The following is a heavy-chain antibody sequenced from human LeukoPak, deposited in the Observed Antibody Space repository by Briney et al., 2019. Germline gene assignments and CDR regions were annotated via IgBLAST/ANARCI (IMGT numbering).Heavy chain of an antibody. CDR1: GFTFSDYY. J-gene: IGHJ4*02. Sequence: GGSLRLSCAASGFTFSDYYMHWVRQAPGKGLLWISHINGDGSRTGYADSVKGRFTISRDNSKNTLYLQMNSLRPEDTAVYYCATADSPGIAATSDYWGQGTLVTVSS. V-gene: IGHV3-74*01. D-gene: IGHD6-13*01. CDR3: ATADSPGIAATSDY. CDR2: INGDGSRT.